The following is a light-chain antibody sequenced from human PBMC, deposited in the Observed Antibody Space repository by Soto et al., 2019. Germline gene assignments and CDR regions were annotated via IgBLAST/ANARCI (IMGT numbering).Light chain of an antibody. V-gene: IGKV1-39*01. J-gene: IGKJ2*01. Sequence: DIXXTQSPSSLSASLGDRVTITCRASQSISVYLNLYQQKPGKAPQLLIYAASFLHTGVPSRFSGSGSGADFTLTITSLQPEDFATYYCQQSYVSPYTFGQGTNL. CDR1: QSISVY. CDR3: QQSYVSPYT. CDR2: AAS.